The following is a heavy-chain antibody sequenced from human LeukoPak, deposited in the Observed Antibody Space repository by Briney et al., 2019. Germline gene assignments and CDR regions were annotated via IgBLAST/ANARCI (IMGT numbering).Heavy chain of an antibody. CDR3: AGGNGYHPLTTY. CDR1: DYIFRHYG. CDR2: IGDDGTNR. J-gene: IGHJ1*01. D-gene: IGHD3-22*01. V-gene: IGHV3-33*01. Sequence: GGSLRLSCAASDYIFRHYGMDWVHQAPGKGLEWVAVIGDDGTNRHYGDSVEGRFTISREKSKNAVYLQIDSLRAQDTAVYYCAGGNGYHPLTTYWGQGTLVTVSS.